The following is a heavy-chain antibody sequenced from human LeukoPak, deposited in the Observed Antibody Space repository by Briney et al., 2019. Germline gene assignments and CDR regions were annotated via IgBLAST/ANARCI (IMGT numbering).Heavy chain of an antibody. CDR3: AKNRVVFNWNYAYYFDY. CDR1: GFTFSDYA. Sequence: GGSLRLSCAVSGFTFSDYAMHWVRQAPGKGLEWVAIISYDESNKYYADSVKGRFTISRDNSKNTLYLQMNSLRAEDTAVYYCAKNRVVFNWNYAYYFDYWGQGTLVTVSS. V-gene: IGHV3-30*18. D-gene: IGHD1-7*01. CDR2: ISYDESNK. J-gene: IGHJ4*02.